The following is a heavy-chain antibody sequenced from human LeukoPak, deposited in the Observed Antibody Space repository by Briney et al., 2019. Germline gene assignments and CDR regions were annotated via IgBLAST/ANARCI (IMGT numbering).Heavy chain of an antibody. Sequence: SETLSLTCTVSGGSISSYYWSWIRQPPGKGLEWIGYMYYSGSTNYNPSLKNRVTISVDTSKKQFSLKLSSVTAADTAVYYCASGSSTVKFYYGIDVWGRGTTVTVSS. V-gene: IGHV4-59*01. CDR2: MYYSGST. CDR1: GGSISSYY. CDR3: ASGSSTVKFYYGIDV. D-gene: IGHD4-17*01. J-gene: IGHJ6*02.